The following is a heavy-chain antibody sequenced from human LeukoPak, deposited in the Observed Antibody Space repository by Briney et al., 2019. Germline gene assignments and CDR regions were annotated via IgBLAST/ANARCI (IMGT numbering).Heavy chain of an antibody. Sequence: SETLSLTCTVSGGSISSSSYYWGWIRQPPGKGLEWIGSIYYSGSTYYNPSLKSRVTISVDTSKNQFSLKLSSVTAADTAVYYCAREDVRGGGAFDVWGQGTMVTVSS. CDR3: AREDVRGGGAFDV. J-gene: IGHJ3*01. CDR2: IYYSGST. CDR1: GGSISSSSYY. D-gene: IGHD3-10*01. V-gene: IGHV4-39*07.